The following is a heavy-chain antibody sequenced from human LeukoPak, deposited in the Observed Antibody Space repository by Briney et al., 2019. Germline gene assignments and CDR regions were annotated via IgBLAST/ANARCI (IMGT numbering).Heavy chain of an antibody. CDR2: ISDDGNRN. V-gene: IGHV3-30-3*01. D-gene: IGHD1-26*01. CDR3: ARTRYTGRYYPFDF. CDR1: GFTFSSSA. J-gene: IGHJ4*02. Sequence: PGRSLRLSCAASGFTFSSSAMHWARQAPGKGLEWVAVISDDGNRNYYADSVEGRFTISRDNSKNTLYLQLNSLRVDDTAVYYCARTRYTGRYYPFDFWGQGTLVTVSS.